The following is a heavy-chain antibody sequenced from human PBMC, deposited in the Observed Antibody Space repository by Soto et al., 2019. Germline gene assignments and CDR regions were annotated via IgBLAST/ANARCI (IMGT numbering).Heavy chain of an antibody. Sequence: QVQLVQSGAEVKKPGASVKVSCKASGYTFTSYGISWVRQAPGQGLEWMGWISAYNGNTNYAQKLQGRVTMTTDTSTSTAYMELRSLRSDDTAVYYCARAAEALRYFDGSAVTATINFDYWGQGTLVTVSS. D-gene: IGHD3-9*01. V-gene: IGHV1-18*01. CDR3: ARAAEALRYFDGSAVTATINFDY. CDR1: GYTFTSYG. J-gene: IGHJ4*02. CDR2: ISAYNGNT.